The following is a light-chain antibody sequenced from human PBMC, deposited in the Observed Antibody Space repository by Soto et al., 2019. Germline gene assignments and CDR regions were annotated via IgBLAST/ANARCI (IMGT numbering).Light chain of an antibody. V-gene: IGKV3-20*01. CDR2: ETS. J-gene: IGKJ1*01. Sequence: IVLTQSPGSLSLSPGDRATRSCRASQSVYSDYVAWYQKKPGQAPKILIYETSTKATGIPDRFSGSGSGTDFTLTSSSLEPDVFAVFDCQRYGSPATRTFGQGPKVDMK. CDR3: QRYGSPATRT. CDR1: QSVYSDY.